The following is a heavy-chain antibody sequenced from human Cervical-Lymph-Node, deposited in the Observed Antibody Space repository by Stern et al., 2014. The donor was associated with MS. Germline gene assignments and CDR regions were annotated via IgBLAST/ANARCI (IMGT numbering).Heavy chain of an antibody. CDR3: ATQGASGFGVSPTGY. D-gene: IGHD1-26*01. CDR1: GYSFTTSA. V-gene: IGHV7-4-1*02. CDR2: ISTNTGDQ. Sequence: QVQLVQSGSELKKPGASVQVSCKTSGYSFTTSALNWVRQAPGQGLAWMGWISTNTGDQLYAQAFAGRFVFSLDTSVRTAYLQINILKPEDSAIYYCATQGASGFGVSPTGYWGQGTLVTVSS. J-gene: IGHJ4*02.